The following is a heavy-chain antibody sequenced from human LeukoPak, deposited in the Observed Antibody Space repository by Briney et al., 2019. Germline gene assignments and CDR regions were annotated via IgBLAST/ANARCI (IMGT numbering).Heavy chain of an antibody. V-gene: IGHV3-30*04. J-gene: IGHJ6*01. CDR1: GFTFRSYA. CDR3: ARPGGRGDTLTRGPDYYYAMDV. Sequence: PGGSLRLSCAASGFTFRSYAMHWVRQAPGRGLEWVALISYDGTKKYYADSVKGRFTMSRDNSKNTLNLQMSSLRAEDTAVYYCARPGGRGDTLTRGPDYYYAMDVWGRGTTVTVSS. D-gene: IGHD3-9*01. CDR2: ISYDGTKK.